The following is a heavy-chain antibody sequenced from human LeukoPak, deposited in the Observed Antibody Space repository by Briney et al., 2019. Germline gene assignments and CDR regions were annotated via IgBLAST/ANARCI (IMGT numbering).Heavy chain of an antibody. CDR1: GYTITSYD. CDR3: ARMFGVDSSGYYSYYFDY. Sequence: ASVKVSCKASGYTITSYDINWVRQATGQGLEWMGWMNPNSGNTGYAQKFQGRVTMTRNTSISTAYMELSSLRSEDTAVYYCARMFGVDSSGYYSYYFDYWGQGTLVTVSS. J-gene: IGHJ4*02. D-gene: IGHD3-22*01. V-gene: IGHV1-8*01. CDR2: MNPNSGNT.